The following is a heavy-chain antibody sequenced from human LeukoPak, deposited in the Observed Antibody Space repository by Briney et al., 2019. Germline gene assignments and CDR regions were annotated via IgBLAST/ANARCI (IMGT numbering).Heavy chain of an antibody. D-gene: IGHD3-10*01. J-gene: IGHJ3*02. CDR1: GFTFDDYG. CDR3: AKGVRITMVRGAFDI. V-gene: IGHV3-20*04. CDR2: INWNGDSI. Sequence: GGSLRLSCAASGFTFDDYGMSWVRQAPGKGLEWVSGINWNGDSIGYTDSVKGRFTISRDNAKNSLYLQMNSLRAEDTALYYCAKGVRITMVRGAFDIWGQGTMVTVSS.